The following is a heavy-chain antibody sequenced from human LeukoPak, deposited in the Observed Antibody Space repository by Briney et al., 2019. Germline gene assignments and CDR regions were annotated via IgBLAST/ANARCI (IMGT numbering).Heavy chain of an antibody. Sequence: PSETLSLTCTVSGGSISSYYWSWIRQPAGKGLEWIGRIYTSGSTNYNPSLKSRVTISVDTSKNQFSLKLSSVTAADTAVYYCARLLGYDFSYYFDYWGQGTLVTVSS. D-gene: IGHD5-12*01. CDR2: IYTSGST. CDR1: GGSISSYY. J-gene: IGHJ4*02. CDR3: ARLLGYDFSYYFDY. V-gene: IGHV4-4*07.